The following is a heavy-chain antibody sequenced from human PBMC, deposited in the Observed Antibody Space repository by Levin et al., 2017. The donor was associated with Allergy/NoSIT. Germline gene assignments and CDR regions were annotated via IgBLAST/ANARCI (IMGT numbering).Heavy chain of an antibody. CDR2: ISGSGHTT. Sequence: AGGSLRLSCSISGFTFSDYDMTWVRQAPGKGLEWVFTISGSGHTTYYADSVKGRFTISRDNSKNTLYLHVDSLRADDTAVYYCAKNRYKDMPTGLDHWGQGTLVTVSS. D-gene: IGHD3-9*01. CDR1: GFTFSDYD. J-gene: IGHJ4*02. CDR3: AKNRYKDMPTGLDH. V-gene: IGHV3-23*01.